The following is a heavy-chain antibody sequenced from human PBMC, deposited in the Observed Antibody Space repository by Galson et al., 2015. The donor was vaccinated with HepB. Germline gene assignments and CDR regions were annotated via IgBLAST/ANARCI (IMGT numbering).Heavy chain of an antibody. CDR1: GFTFSSYA. J-gene: IGHJ6*03. V-gene: IGHV3-23*01. CDR3: AKGGYYDFGMDV. D-gene: IGHD3-3*01. Sequence: SLRLSCAASGFTFSSYAMSWVRQAPGKGLEWVSGISGSGGSTCYADSVKGRFTISRDNSKNTLFLQMNSLRAEDTAVYYCAKGGYYDFGMDVWGNGTTVTVSS. CDR2: ISGSGGST.